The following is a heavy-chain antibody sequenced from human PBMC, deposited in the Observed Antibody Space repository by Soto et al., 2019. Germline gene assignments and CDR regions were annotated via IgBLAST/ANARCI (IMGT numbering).Heavy chain of an antibody. CDR1: GFTFSSYW. CDR2: IDSDGRST. Sequence: GGSLRLSCAASGFTFSSYWMNWVRQVPGKGLVLVSRIDSDGRSTEYADSVKGRFTISRDNAKNTLFLQMNSLRAEDTAVYYCAKDTYYHDSSGYYVFDYWGQGT. D-gene: IGHD3-22*01. V-gene: IGHV3-74*01. J-gene: IGHJ4*02. CDR3: AKDTYYHDSSGYYVFDY.